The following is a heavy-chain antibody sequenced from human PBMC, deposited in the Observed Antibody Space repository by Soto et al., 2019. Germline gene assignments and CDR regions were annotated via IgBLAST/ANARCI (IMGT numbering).Heavy chain of an antibody. D-gene: IGHD5-12*01. CDR1: GDSVSSNSAS. Sequence: SQTLSLTCAISGDSVSSNSASWNWIRQSPSRGLEGXGRXXYXSXXXSXXAVSVKSRITINPDTSKNQFYLQLNSGTPEDTAVYYCARGYSGSMDVWGQGTTVTVSS. V-gene: IGHV6-1*01. J-gene: IGHJ6*02. CDR3: ARGYSGSMDV. CDR2: XXYXSXXXS.